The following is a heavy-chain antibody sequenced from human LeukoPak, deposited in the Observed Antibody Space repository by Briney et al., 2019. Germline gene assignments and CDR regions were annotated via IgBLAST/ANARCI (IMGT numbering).Heavy chain of an antibody. J-gene: IGHJ4*02. D-gene: IGHD1-26*01. V-gene: IGHV4-4*07. CDR3: ARTSATGATFFDF. CDR1: GGSISGFY. CDR2: IYSSGNT. Sequence: PSETLSLTCTVSGGSISGFYWSWIRQPAGKGLEWIGRIYSSGNTHYNPSLRSQVTMSVDTSKSQFSLNLNYVTAADTALYYCARTSATGATFFDFWGQGILVTVSS.